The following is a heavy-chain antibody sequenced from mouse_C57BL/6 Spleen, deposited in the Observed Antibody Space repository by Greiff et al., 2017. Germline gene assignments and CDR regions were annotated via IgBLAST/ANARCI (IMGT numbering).Heavy chain of an antibody. CDR3: ARDRATVVEGGYFDY. CDR2: ISDGGSYT. D-gene: IGHD1-1*01. V-gene: IGHV5-4*01. CDR1: GFTFSSYA. J-gene: IGHJ2*01. Sequence: EVKLVESGGGLVKPGGSLKLSCAASGFTFSSYAMSWVRQTPEKRLEWVATISDGGSYTYYPDNVKGRFTISRDNAKNNLYLQMSRLKSEDTAKYYCARDRATVVEGGYFDYWGHGPTLTVSS.